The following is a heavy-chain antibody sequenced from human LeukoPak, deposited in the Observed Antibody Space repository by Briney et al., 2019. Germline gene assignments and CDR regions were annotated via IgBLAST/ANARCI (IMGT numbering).Heavy chain of an antibody. CDR1: GFTFTSSA. CDR2: IVVGSGNT. J-gene: IGHJ6*03. Sequence: SVKVSCKASGFTFTSSAMQWVRQARGQRLEWIGWIVVGSGNTSYAQKFQGRVTMTRDMSTSTVYMELSSLRSEDTAVYYCARGHYYYMDVWGEGTTVTVSS. V-gene: IGHV1-58*02. CDR3: ARGHYYYMDV.